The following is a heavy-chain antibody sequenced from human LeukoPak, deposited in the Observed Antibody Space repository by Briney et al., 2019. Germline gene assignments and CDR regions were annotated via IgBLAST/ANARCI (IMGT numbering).Heavy chain of an antibody. V-gene: IGHV4-59*08. CDR2: IYYSGST. J-gene: IGHJ3*02. Sequence: SETLSLTCTVSGGSISSYYWSWIRQPPGKGLEWIGYIYYSGSTNYNPSLKSRVTISVDTSKNQFSLKLSSVTAADTAVYYCAGLVVAPLDAFDIWGQGTMVTVSS. CDR3: AGLVVAPLDAFDI. D-gene: IGHD3-22*01. CDR1: GGSISSYY.